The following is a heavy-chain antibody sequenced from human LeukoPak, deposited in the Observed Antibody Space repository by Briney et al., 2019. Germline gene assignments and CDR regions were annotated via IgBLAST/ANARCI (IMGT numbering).Heavy chain of an antibody. V-gene: IGHV4-39*07. J-gene: IGHJ4*02. Sequence: SETLSLTCTVSGGSISSSSYYWGWIRQPPGKGLEWIGSIYYSGSTYYNPSLKSRVTISVDTSKNQFSLKLSSVTAADTAVYYCARGLRWELVPFDYWGQGTLVTVSS. D-gene: IGHD1-26*01. CDR2: IYYSGST. CDR3: ARGLRWELVPFDY. CDR1: GGSISSSSYY.